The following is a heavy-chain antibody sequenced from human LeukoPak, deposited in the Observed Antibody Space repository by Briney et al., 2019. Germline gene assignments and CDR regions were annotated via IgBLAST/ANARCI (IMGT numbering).Heavy chain of an antibody. V-gene: IGHV4-30-4*01. CDR1: GGSISSGDYY. J-gene: IGHJ6*02. Sequence: PSQTLSLTCTVSGGSISSGDYYWRWIRQPPGKGLEWIGYIYYSGTTYYNPSLKSRLTISVDTSKNQFSLKVSSVTAADTAVYYCARAQKNYYYGMDVWGQGTTVTVSS. CDR3: ARAQKNYYYGMDV. CDR2: IYYSGTT.